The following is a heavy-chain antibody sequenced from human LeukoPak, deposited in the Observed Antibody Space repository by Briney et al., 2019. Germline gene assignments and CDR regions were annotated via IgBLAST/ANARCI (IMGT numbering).Heavy chain of an antibody. D-gene: IGHD6-19*01. V-gene: IGHV4-34*01. CDR2: INHSGST. J-gene: IGHJ4*02. CDR1: GGSFSGYY. Sequence: SETLSLTCAVYGGSFSGYYWSWIRQPPGKGLEWIGEINHSGSTNYNPSLKSRVTISVDTSKNQFSLKLSSVTAADTAVYYCARRSPYSTGWSSYFDYWGQGALVTVSS. CDR3: ARRSPYSTGWSSYFDY.